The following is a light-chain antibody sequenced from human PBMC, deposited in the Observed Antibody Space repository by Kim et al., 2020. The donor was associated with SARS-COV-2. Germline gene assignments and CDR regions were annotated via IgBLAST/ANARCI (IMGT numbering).Light chain of an antibody. Sequence: DIQMTQSPPNMSASVGDRLRITCRASQSISSRLAWYLQKPGKTPRLLIYDASTLENTVSSRFSASGSGTEFTLTVDSLQPDDFGTYYCQQYKGFPYTFGQGTKLDI. CDR3: QQYKGFPYT. J-gene: IGKJ2*01. V-gene: IGKV1-5*01. CDR2: DAS. CDR1: QSISSR.